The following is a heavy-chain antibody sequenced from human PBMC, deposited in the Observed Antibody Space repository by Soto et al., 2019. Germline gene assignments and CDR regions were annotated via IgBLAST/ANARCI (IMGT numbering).Heavy chain of an antibody. CDR1: GGSVSSGDYF. D-gene: IGHD3-16*01. V-gene: IGHV4-61*08. J-gene: IGHJ1*01. CDR3: ARVGGFAGAD. CDR2: VHSSGST. Sequence: SETLSLTCTVSGGSVSSGDYFWRWIRQPPGKGLEWIGYVHSSGSTDYNPSLKSRVTISADTSKNQFFLKLSSVTAADTAVEYCARVGGFAGADWGQGTLVTVSS.